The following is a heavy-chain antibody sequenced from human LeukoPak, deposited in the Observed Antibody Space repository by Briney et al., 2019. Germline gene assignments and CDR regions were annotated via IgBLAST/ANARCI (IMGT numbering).Heavy chain of an antibody. CDR2: MNEDGSEI. D-gene: IGHD4-11*01. CDR1: GFAFNKYW. CDR3: ARDRGYSNFDY. V-gene: IGHV3-7*01. J-gene: IGHJ4*02. Sequence: HPGGSLRLSCAASGFAFNKYWMSWVRQPPGKGLEWVANMNEDGSEINYVDSVKGRFTISRDNAQDSLYLQMNSLTAEDTAVYYCARDRGYSNFDYWGQGTLVTVSS.